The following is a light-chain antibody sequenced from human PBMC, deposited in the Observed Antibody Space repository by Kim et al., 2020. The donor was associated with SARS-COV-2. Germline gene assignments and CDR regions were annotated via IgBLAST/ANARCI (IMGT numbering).Light chain of an antibody. CDR1: QSISRW. CDR3: QQYNDYPLT. V-gene: IGKV1-5*01. J-gene: IGKJ4*01. Sequence: ASVGDRVTITCRASQSISRWLALYQQKPGKAPKFLIYGASSLESGGPSRFSGSGSGTEFTLTISSLQPDDFATYYCQQYNDYPLTFGGGTKVDIK. CDR2: GAS.